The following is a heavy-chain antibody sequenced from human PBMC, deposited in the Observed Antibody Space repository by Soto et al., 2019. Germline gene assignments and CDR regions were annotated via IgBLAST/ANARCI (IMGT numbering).Heavy chain of an antibody. CDR3: ARPRPGFYFDS. J-gene: IGHJ4*02. V-gene: IGHV3-48*01. CDR1: GFTFSNYA. CDR2: ISSSSSSI. D-gene: IGHD5-12*01. Sequence: ESGGGLVQPGGSLRLSCAASGFTFSNYAMSWVRQAPGKGLEWLSYISSSSSSIYYADSVKGRLTISRDSAKNSLYLQMNGLRAEDTAVYFCARPRPGFYFDSWGQGTLVTVSS.